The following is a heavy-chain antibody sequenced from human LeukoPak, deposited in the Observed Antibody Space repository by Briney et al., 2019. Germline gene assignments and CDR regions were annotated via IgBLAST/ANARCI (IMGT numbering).Heavy chain of an antibody. CDR3: ARDGVLVGSTVLNY. CDR2: VNPKSGDT. Sequence: ASVKVSCKPSGYPFTNFYIHWVRQAPGQGLEWMGWVNPKSGDTKYAQKFQDRISMTRDTSISTAYMEVNRLISDDSAVYYCARDGVLVGSTVLNYWGQGTLVTVAS. D-gene: IGHD1-26*01. V-gene: IGHV1-2*02. CDR1: GYPFTNFY. J-gene: IGHJ4*01.